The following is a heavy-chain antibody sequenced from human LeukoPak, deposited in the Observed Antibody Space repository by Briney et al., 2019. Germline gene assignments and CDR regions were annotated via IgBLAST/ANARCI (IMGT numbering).Heavy chain of an antibody. Sequence: ASVKVSCKASGYTFTGYYMHWVRQAPGQGLEWMGRINPNSGGTNYAQKFQGRVTMTTDTSTSTAYMELRSLRSDDTAVYYCARSPLSDFWSGYYTYYFDYWGQGTLVTVSS. V-gene: IGHV1-2*06. CDR1: GYTFTGYY. J-gene: IGHJ4*02. D-gene: IGHD3-3*01. CDR2: INPNSGGT. CDR3: ARSPLSDFWSGYYTYYFDY.